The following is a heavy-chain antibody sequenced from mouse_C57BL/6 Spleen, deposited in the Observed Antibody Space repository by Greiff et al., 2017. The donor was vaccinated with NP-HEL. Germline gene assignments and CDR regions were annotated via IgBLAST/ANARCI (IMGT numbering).Heavy chain of an antibody. D-gene: IGHD2-4*01. CDR1: GYTFTSSW. Sequence: EVNLPESGTLLARPGASVNMSCKSSGYTFTSSWMHWVKHRPGQGLAWIGAIYPGNSDTSYNQKFKGKAKLTAVTSASTAYMELSSLTNEDSAVYYCTRSWGLRRDFDVWGTGTTVTVSS. CDR2: IYPGNSDT. V-gene: IGHV1-5*01. CDR3: TRSWGLRRDFDV. J-gene: IGHJ1*03.